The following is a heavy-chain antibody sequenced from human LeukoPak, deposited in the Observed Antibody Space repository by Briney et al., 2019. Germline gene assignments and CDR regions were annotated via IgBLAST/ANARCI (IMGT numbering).Heavy chain of an antibody. CDR1: GGSISSSSYY. CDR3: ARVAGTSITIFGVDNYYYYYYMDV. V-gene: IGHV4-39*01. Sequence: SETLSLTCAVSGGSISSSSYYWGWIRQPPGKGLEWIGSIYYSGSTYYNPSLKSRVTISVDTSKNQFSLKLSSVSAADTAVYYCARVAGTSITIFGVDNYYYYYYMDVWGKGTTVTVSS. D-gene: IGHD3-3*01. J-gene: IGHJ6*03. CDR2: IYYSGST.